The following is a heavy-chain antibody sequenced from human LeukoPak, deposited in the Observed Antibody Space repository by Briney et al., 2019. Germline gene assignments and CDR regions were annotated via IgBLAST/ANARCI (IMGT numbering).Heavy chain of an antibody. V-gene: IGHV2-70*11. J-gene: IGHJ4*02. D-gene: IGHD3-22*01. Sequence: TLSLTCTVSGGSISSYYWNWIRQPPGKALEWLARIDWDDDKYYSTSLETRLTISKDTSKNQVVLTMTDMDPVDTATYYCARNSFYYATGGYPPTFYFDYWGQGTLVTVSS. CDR2: IDWDDDK. CDR1: GGSISSYYW. CDR3: ARNSFYYATGGYPPTFYFDY.